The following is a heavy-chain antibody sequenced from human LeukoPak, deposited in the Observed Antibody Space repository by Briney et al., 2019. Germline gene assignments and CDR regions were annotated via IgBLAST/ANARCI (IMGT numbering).Heavy chain of an antibody. CDR1: GYTFTGYY. CDR2: INPNSGGT. CDR3: ARSSGYAIFGVVIINNWFDP. Sequence: GASVKVSCKASGYTFTGYYMHWVRQAPGQGLEWMGWINPNSGGTNYAQKFQGRVTMTRNTSISTAYMELSSLRSEDTAVYYCARSSGYAIFGVVIINNWFDPWGQGTLVTVSS. D-gene: IGHD3-3*01. V-gene: IGHV1-2*02. J-gene: IGHJ5*02.